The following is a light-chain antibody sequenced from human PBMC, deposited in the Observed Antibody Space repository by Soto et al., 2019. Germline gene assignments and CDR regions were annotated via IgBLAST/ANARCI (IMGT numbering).Light chain of an antibody. Sequence: DIQMTQSPSTPPASVGDRVTITSRASQSISVWLAWYQQKAGKAPNLLIYKASRLESGVPSRFSGSGSETEFTLTISGLQPGDSATYYCQQYNSYSPTFGQGTKVDIK. V-gene: IGKV1-5*03. CDR2: KAS. CDR3: QQYNSYSPT. J-gene: IGKJ1*01. CDR1: QSISVW.